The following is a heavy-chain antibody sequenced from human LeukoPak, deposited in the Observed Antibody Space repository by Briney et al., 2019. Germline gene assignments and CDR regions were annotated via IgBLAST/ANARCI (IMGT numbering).Heavy chain of an antibody. CDR1: GGSISSGGYY. CDR2: IYYSGCT. V-gene: IGHV4-31*03. D-gene: IGHD2-21*02. CDR3: ARDVRYGGNSVFDY. Sequence: PSQTLSLTCTVSGGSISSGGYYWSWIRQHPGKGLEWIGYIYYSGCTYYNPSLKSRVTISVDTSKNQSFLKLSSVTAADTAVYYCARDVRYGGNSVFDYWGQGTLVTVSS. J-gene: IGHJ4*02.